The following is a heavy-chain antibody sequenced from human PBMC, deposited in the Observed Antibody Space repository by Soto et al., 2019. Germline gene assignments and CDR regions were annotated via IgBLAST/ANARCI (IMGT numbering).Heavy chain of an antibody. V-gene: IGHV1-69*08. CDR1: GGTFSSYT. J-gene: IGHJ3*02. D-gene: IGHD2-2*01. Sequence: QVPLVQSGAEVKKPGSSVKVSCKASGGTFSSYTISWVRQAPGQGLEWMGRIIPILGIANYAQKFQGRVTITADKSTSTAYMELSSLRSEDTAVYYCAREGYCSSTSCYAYAFDIWGQGTMVTVSS. CDR2: IIPILGIA. CDR3: AREGYCSSTSCYAYAFDI.